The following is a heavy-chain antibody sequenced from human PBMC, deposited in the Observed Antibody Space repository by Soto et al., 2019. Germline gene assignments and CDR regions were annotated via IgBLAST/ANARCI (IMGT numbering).Heavy chain of an antibody. CDR2: LYWHDNT. CDR3: AHRYDCWTGYYFLSYFDY. Sequence: SGPTLVNPTQTLTLTCTVSDFSLSARGEGVGWIRQHPGKALEWLGVLYWHDNTRYTRYSPSLKNRLAINEDTSKNQVVLTLTNMDPVDTATYFCAHRYDCWTGYYFLSYFDYWGQGVLVTVSS. J-gene: IGHJ4*02. V-gene: IGHV2-5*01. D-gene: IGHD3-3*01. CDR1: DFSLSARGEG.